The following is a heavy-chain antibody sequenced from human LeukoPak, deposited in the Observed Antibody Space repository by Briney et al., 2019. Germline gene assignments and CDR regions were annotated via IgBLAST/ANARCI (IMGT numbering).Heavy chain of an antibody. Sequence: PSETLSLTCTVSGGSNSSYYWSWIRQPAGKVLEWIGRIYTSGSTNYNPSLKSRVTISVDTSKNQFSLKLSSVTAADTAVYYCARDWGYCSSTSCYGNWFDPWGQGTLVTVSS. CDR2: IYTSGST. V-gene: IGHV4-4*07. CDR3: ARDWGYCSSTSCYGNWFDP. CDR1: GGSNSSYY. J-gene: IGHJ5*02. D-gene: IGHD2-2*01.